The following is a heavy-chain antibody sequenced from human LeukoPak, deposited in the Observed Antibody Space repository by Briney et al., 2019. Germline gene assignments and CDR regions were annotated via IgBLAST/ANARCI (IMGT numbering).Heavy chain of an antibody. J-gene: IGHJ4*02. D-gene: IGHD3-22*01. CDR2: ISWNSGSI. Sequence: SGGSLRLSCAASGFTFDDYAMHWVRQAPGKGLEWVSGISWNSGSIGYADSVKGRFTISRDNAKNSLYLQMNSLRAEDTALYYCAKDMGKYYYDSSGSSNFDYWGQGTLVTVSS. V-gene: IGHV3-9*01. CDR3: AKDMGKYYYDSSGSSNFDY. CDR1: GFTFDDYA.